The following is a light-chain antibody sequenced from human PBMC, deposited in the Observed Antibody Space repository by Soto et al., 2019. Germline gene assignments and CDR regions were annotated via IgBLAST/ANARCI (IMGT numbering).Light chain of an antibody. CDR3: QQSYNTFIT. V-gene: IGKV1-39*01. CDR1: QSISNY. CDR2: DAS. Sequence: DIDMTQSPSSLSASVGGIVTIACRTSQSISNYLNWYQQRPGKAPKLLIYDASNLETGVPSRFSGGGSGTDFTLTISSVQPEDFATYYCQQSYNTFITFGQGTRLEIK. J-gene: IGKJ5*01.